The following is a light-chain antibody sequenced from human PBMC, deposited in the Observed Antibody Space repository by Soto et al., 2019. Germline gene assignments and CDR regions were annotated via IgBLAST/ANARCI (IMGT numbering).Light chain of an antibody. J-gene: IGLJ1*01. CDR1: SSDVGGSNY. CDR3: SSYTSSSLCV. CDR2: DVS. V-gene: IGLV2-14*01. Sequence: QSALTQPASVSGSPGQSITISCTGTSSDVGGSNYVSWYQQLPGKAPKLMIYDVSDRPSGVSNRFSGSKSGNTASLTISGLQAEDEADYYCSSYTSSSLCVFGTGTKVTVL.